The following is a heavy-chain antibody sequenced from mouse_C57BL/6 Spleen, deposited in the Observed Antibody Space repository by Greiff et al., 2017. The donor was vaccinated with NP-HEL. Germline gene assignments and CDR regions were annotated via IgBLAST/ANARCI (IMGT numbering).Heavy chain of an antibody. V-gene: IGHV1-50*01. CDR3: ARPYGSRGGWYFDV. Sequence: QVQLQQPGAELVKPGASVKLSCKASGYTFTSYWMQWVKQRPGQGLEWIGEIDPSDSYTNYNQKFKGKATLTVDTSSSTAYMQLSGLTSEDSAVYYCARPYGSRGGWYFDVWGTGTTVTVSS. J-gene: IGHJ1*03. CDR1: GYTFTSYW. D-gene: IGHD1-1*01. CDR2: IDPSDSYT.